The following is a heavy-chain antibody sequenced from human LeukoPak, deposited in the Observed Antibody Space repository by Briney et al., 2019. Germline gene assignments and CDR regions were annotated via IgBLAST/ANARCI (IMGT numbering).Heavy chain of an antibody. J-gene: IGHJ6*02. CDR2: ISAYNGNT. D-gene: IGHD2-15*01. V-gene: IGHV1-18*01. CDR1: GYTFTSYG. Sequence: ASVKASCKAPGYTFTSYGISWVRQAPGQGLEWMGWISAYNGNTNYAQKLQGRVTMTTDTSTSTAYMELRSLRSDDTAVYYCARGYCSGGSCYSSYGMDVWGQGTTVTVSS. CDR3: ARGYCSGGSCYSSYGMDV.